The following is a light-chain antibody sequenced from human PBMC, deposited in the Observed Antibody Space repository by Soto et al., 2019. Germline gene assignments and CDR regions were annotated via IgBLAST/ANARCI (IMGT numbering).Light chain of an antibody. J-gene: IGLJ3*02. CDR2: SNN. V-gene: IGLV1-44*01. CDR1: SSNIGSNT. Sequence: QSVLTQPPSASGTPGQRVTISCSGSSSNIGSNTVNWYQQLPGTAPKPLIYSNNQRSSGVPDRFSGSKSGTSASLAISGLQSEDEADYYCAAWDDSLNGWVFGGGTQLTVL. CDR3: AAWDDSLNGWV.